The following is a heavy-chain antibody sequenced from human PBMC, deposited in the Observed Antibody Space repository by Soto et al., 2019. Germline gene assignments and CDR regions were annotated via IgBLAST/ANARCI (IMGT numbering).Heavy chain of an antibody. CDR3: AKWHTYNYDSLAFSGFDC. V-gene: IGHV3-23*01. CDR2: ISGGDGSP. Sequence: LRLSCTASGFTFSSSAMTWVRQAPGKGLEWVSAISGGDGSPSYADSVKGRFIISRDNSKNTLYLHMNSLRADDTAAYYCAKWHTYNYDSLAFSGFDCWGQGTQVTVSS. D-gene: IGHD3-16*01. CDR1: GFTFSSSA. J-gene: IGHJ4*02.